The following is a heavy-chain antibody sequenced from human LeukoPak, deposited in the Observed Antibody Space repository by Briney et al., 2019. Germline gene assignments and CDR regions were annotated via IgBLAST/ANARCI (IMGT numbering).Heavy chain of an antibody. CDR2: ISGYNSKP. J-gene: IGHJ3*02. CDR1: GYSFTNYG. CDR3: ARGGNAFDI. V-gene: IGHV1-18*01. Sequence: AASVKVSCKTSGYSFTNYGITWVRQAPGQGLEWMGWISGYNSKPFYAQNFQGRVTMTTDTSTSTVYMGLRSLRSDDTAVYYCARGGNAFDIWGQGTMVTVSS.